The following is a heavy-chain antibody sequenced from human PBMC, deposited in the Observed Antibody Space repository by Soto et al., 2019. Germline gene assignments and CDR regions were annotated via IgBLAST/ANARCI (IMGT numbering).Heavy chain of an antibody. CDR3: ARKKGATMSDY. CDR2: IYHSGST. CDR1: GGSISSGGYS. Sequence: SETLSLTCAVSGGSISSGGYSWSWIRQPPGKGLEWIGYIYHSGSTYYNPSLKSRVTISVDTSKNQLSLNLNSVTAADTAVYYCARKKGATMSDYWGQGALVTVSS. J-gene: IGHJ4*02. D-gene: IGHD1-26*01. V-gene: IGHV4-30-2*01.